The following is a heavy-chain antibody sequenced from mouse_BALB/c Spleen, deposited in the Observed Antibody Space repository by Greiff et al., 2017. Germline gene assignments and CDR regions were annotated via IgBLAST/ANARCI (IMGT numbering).Heavy chain of an antibody. Sequence: EVMLVESGGGLVKPGGSLKLSCAASGFTFSSYAMSWVRQTPEKRLEWVASISSGGSTYYPDSVKGRFTISRDNARNILYLQMSSLRSEDTAMYYCATNYGSNLFAYWGQGTLVTVSA. D-gene: IGHD1-1*01. CDR1: GFTFSSYA. CDR2: ISSGGST. J-gene: IGHJ3*01. V-gene: IGHV5-6-5*01. CDR3: ATNYGSNLFAY.